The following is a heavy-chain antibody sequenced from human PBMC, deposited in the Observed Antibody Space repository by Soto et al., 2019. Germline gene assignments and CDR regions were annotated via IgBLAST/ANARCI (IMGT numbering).Heavy chain of an antibody. J-gene: IGHJ5*02. Sequence: GGSLRLSCAASGFTVSSNYMSWVRQAPGKGLEWVSVIYSGGSTYYADSVKGRFTISRDNSKNTLYLQMNSLRAEDTAVYYCAREAGYYGSGSPPKINWFDPWGQGTLVTVSS. V-gene: IGHV3-66*01. D-gene: IGHD3-10*01. CDR2: IYSGGST. CDR3: AREAGYYGSGSPPKINWFDP. CDR1: GFTVSSNY.